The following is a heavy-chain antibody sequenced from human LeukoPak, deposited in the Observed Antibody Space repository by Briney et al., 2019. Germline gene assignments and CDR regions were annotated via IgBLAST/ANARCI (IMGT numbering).Heavy chain of an antibody. CDR1: GFTFRNCG. J-gene: IGHJ4*02. Sequence: GGSLRLSCVASGFTFRNCGMTWVRQAPGKGLEWVSTISGSDDGTYYADSVRGRFTISRDNSKNTLCLQMKALRDEDTATYYCAKRGPIYSSTPGNYFDYWGQGTLVTVSS. V-gene: IGHV3-23*01. CDR3: AKRGPIYSSTPGNYFDY. CDR2: ISGSDDGT. D-gene: IGHD3-10*01.